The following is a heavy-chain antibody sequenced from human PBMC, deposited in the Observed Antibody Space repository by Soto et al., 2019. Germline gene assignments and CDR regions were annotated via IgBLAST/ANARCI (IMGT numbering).Heavy chain of an antibody. CDR3: ARYSLITICGVAPSLDY. V-gene: IGHV4-31*03. Sequence: SETLSLTCTVSGGSISSVGYYWSWIRQHPGKGLEWIGYIYYSGSTYYNPSLKSRVTISVDTSKNQFSLKLSSVTAADTAVYYCARYSLITICGVAPSLDYWGQGTLVTVSS. CDR1: GGSISSVGYY. CDR2: IYYSGST. J-gene: IGHJ4*02. D-gene: IGHD3-3*01.